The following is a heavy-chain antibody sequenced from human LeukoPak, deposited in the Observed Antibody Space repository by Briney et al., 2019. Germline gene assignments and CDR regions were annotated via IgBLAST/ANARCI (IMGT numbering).Heavy chain of an antibody. J-gene: IGHJ4*02. V-gene: IGHV3-66*01. CDR1: GSSVTNYY. CDR2: IYSGGDT. CDR3: TRDPDG. Sequence: PGGSLRLSCAASGSSVTNYYMSWVRRAPGKGLEWVSVIYSGGDTSHADSVKGRFILSRDISKNTLYLQMNSLRVDDTAVYYCTRDPDGWGQGTLVTVSS.